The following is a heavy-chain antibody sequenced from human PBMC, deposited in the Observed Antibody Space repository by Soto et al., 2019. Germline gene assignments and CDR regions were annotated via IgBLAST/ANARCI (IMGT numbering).Heavy chain of an antibody. Sequence: SETLSLTCTVSGDSISSSNYYWGWIRQPPGKGLEWIGSMYNGGSTYYNPSLKSRVTISVDTSKNQFSLELSSVTAADTALYYCARTSTSGTRFDYWGQGTLVTVSS. J-gene: IGHJ4*02. CDR2: MYNGGST. D-gene: IGHD1-1*01. CDR1: GDSISSSNYY. CDR3: ARTSTSGTRFDY. V-gene: IGHV4-39*07.